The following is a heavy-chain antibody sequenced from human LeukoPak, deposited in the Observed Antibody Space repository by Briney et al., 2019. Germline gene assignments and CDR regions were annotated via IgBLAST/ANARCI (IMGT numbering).Heavy chain of an antibody. CDR3: ATSCDYVWGSYLGAFDI. J-gene: IGHJ3*02. V-gene: IGHV4-39*06. D-gene: IGHD3-16*02. CDR2: IYYSGST. CDR1: GGSISSTSYY. Sequence: SETLSLTCTVSGGSISSTSYYWGWIRQPPGKGLEWIGSIYYSGSTYYNPSLKSRVIISVDSSKNQFPLKLSSVTAADTALYYCATSCDYVWGSYLGAFDIWGQGTTITVSS.